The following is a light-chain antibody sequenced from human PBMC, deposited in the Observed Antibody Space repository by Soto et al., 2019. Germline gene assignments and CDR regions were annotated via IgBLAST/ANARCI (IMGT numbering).Light chain of an antibody. CDR1: QSVSNN. J-gene: IGKJ5*01. V-gene: IGKV3-15*01. CDR3: QQYDNWRPVT. Sequence: EIVMTQSPVTLSVSPGERVTLSCRASQSVSNNLAWYQQKSGQAPRLLIYGASTRVTGIPARFSGSGSGTAFTLTISSLQSEDFAIYYCQQYDNWRPVTFGQGTRLDIK. CDR2: GAS.